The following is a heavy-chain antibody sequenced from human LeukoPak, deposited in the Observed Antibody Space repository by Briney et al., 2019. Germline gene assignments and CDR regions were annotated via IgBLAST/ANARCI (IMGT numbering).Heavy chain of an antibody. Sequence: SETLSLTCTVSGASISNYYWSWIRQPPGKGLGWIGYIYYSGSTNYNPSLKSRVTISVDTSKNQFSLKLSSVTAADTAVYYCAGIRKGYSYGYALDAFDIWGQGTMVTVSS. CDR1: GASISNYY. CDR2: IYYSGST. V-gene: IGHV4-59*01. CDR3: AGIRKGYSYGYALDAFDI. J-gene: IGHJ3*02. D-gene: IGHD5-18*01.